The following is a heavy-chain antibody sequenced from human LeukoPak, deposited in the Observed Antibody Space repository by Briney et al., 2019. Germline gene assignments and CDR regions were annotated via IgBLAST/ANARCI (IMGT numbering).Heavy chain of an antibody. V-gene: IGHV4-61*09. CDR2: IYTSGNT. CDR1: GGSISSGSYC. D-gene: IGHD3-10*01. CDR3: ARDRRTYGSWSYTDY. J-gene: IGHJ4*02. Sequence: SETLSLTCTASGGSISSGSYCWSWIRQPAGKGLEWIGHIYTSGNTNYNPSLKSRVTISVDTSKNQFSLKLSSVTAADTAVYYCARDRRTYGSWSYTDYWGQGTLVTVSS.